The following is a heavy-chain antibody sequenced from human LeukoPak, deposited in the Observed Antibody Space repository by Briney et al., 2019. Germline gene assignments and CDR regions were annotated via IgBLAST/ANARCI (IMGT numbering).Heavy chain of an antibody. CDR1: GFPFSSLG. J-gene: IGHJ4*02. V-gene: IGHV3-23*01. Sequence: GGSLKPSGAGLGFPFSSLGMTWVRRAPGKGLEWVSGISPGGGPTYYAHSVKGRFTISRDDSRNTLYLHMKNLRAEDTAVYYCVGFDYWGQGTLVTVSS. CDR3: VGFDY. CDR2: ISPGGGPT.